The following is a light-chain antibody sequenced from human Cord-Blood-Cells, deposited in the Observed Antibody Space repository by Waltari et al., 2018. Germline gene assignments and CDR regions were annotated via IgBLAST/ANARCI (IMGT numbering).Light chain of an antibody. Sequence: SSELTQDPAVSVALGQTVRITCQGDSLRSYYASWYQQKTGQAPVLGIYGKNNRPSGIPDRFSGSSSGNTASLTITGAQAEDEADYYCNSRDSSGNHLVFGGGTKLTVL. CDR3: NSRDSSGNHLV. CDR1: SLRSYY. J-gene: IGLJ3*02. V-gene: IGLV3-19*01. CDR2: GKN.